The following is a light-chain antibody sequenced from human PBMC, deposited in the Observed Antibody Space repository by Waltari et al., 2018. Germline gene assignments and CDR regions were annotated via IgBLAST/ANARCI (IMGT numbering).Light chain of an antibody. J-gene: IGLJ2*01. Sequence: SYVLTQPPSVSVAPGQTATITCGGNNIERKTVHWYQQRPGQAPVVVVYDEPHRPSRFPGRFPGSNSGQPATLTINRVEVGDEADYYCHVWDSSNDHLVIFGGGTRLTVL. CDR1: NIERKT. CDR2: DEP. V-gene: IGLV3-21*02. CDR3: HVWDSSNDHLVI.